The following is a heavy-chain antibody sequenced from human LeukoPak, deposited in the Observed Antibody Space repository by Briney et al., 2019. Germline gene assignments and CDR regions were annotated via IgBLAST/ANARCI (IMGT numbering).Heavy chain of an antibody. CDR3: ARDVRHGDYDYYFDY. Sequence: SETLSLTCTVSGGSISSSSYYWGWIRQPPGKGLEWIGSIYYSGSTYYNPSLKSRVTISVDTSKNQFSLKLSSVTAADTAVYYCARDVRHGDYDYYFDYWGQGTLVTVSS. CDR1: GGSISSSSYY. V-gene: IGHV4-39*07. CDR2: IYYSGST. D-gene: IGHD4-17*01. J-gene: IGHJ4*02.